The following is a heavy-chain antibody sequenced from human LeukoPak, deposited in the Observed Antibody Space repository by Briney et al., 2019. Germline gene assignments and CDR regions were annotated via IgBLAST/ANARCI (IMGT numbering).Heavy chain of an antibody. J-gene: IGHJ4*02. V-gene: IGHV1-24*01. D-gene: IGHD3/OR15-3a*01. CDR1: GNTLTEFS. Sequence: ASVKVSCKLSGNTLTEFSMHWVRQAPGKGLEWMGGFDPEDGKTIYAQKFQGRVTMTEDTSTDTAYMELSSLRSEDTAVYYCATAGDAIDSVMIWDFWGQGTLVTVPS. CDR2: FDPEDGKT. CDR3: ATAGDAIDSVMIWDF.